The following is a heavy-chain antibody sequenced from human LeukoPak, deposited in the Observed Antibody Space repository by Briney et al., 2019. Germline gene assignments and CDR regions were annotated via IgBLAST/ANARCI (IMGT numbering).Heavy chain of an antibody. D-gene: IGHD3-10*01. Sequence: GGSLSLSCAASGFTFSSYSMNWVRQAPGKGLEWVSSISSSSSYIYYADSVKGRFTISRDNAKNSLYLQMNSLRAEDTAVYYCARDRRRFGEVNYWGQGTLVTVSS. CDR1: GFTFSSYS. V-gene: IGHV3-21*01. J-gene: IGHJ4*02. CDR3: ARDRRRFGEVNY. CDR2: ISSSSSYI.